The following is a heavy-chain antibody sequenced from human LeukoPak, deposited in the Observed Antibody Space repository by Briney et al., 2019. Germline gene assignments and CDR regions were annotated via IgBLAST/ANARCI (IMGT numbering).Heavy chain of an antibody. V-gene: IGHV4-39*01. CDR2: IYYSGST. CDR3: ARQVAGSVD. Sequence: PSETLSLTCTISGGFISTSSYYLGWIRQPPGKGLEWIGDIYYSGSTYYNPALKSRVSMSIDTSKNQFSLELRSVAAADTALYYCARQVAGSVDWGQGTLVTVSS. CDR1: GGFISTSSYY. J-gene: IGHJ4*02.